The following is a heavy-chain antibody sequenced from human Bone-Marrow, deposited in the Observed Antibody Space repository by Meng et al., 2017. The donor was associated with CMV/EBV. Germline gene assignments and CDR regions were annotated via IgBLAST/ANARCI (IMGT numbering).Heavy chain of an antibody. D-gene: IGHD5-18*01. CDR2: ISSSGSTI. Sequence: GESLKISCAASGFTFSDYYMSWIRQATGKGLEWVSYISSSGSTIYYADSVKGRFTISRDNAKNSLYLQMNSLRAEDTAVYYCVRDSVGYSYGIRPDYYGMDVWGQGTTVTVSS. CDR1: GFTFSDYY. V-gene: IGHV3-11*04. J-gene: IGHJ6*02. CDR3: VRDSVGYSYGIRPDYYGMDV.